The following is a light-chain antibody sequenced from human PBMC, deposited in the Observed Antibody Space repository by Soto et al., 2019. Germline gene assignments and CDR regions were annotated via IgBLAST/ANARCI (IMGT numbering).Light chain of an antibody. CDR3: QQYNNWPPWT. V-gene: IGKV3-15*01. Sequence: IVMTQSPATLSVSPGERATLSCRVSQSVSSNLAWYQQKPGQAPRLLIYGASTRATGIPARFSGSGSGTEFTLTISSLQSEDFAVYYCQQYNNWPPWTFGQGTKVDIK. J-gene: IGKJ1*01. CDR1: QSVSSN. CDR2: GAS.